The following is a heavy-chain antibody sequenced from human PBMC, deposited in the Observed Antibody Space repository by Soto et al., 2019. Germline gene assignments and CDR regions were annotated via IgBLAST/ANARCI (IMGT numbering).Heavy chain of an antibody. D-gene: IGHD2-15*01. CDR3: ARGHRHGGICTGDL. Sequence: ASVKVSCKASGYTFTSYDINWIRQATGQGLEWLGWMNPYSDNTGYAQEFQGRVTMTRDASISTAYMEFSSLRSEDTAVYYWARGHRHGGICTGDLWGQGTLVTVSS. J-gene: IGHJ5*02. CDR2: MNPYSDNT. CDR1: GYTFTSYD. V-gene: IGHV1-8*01.